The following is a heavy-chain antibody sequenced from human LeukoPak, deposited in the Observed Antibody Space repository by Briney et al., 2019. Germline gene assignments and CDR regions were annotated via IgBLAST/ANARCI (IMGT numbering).Heavy chain of an antibody. CDR1: EVTVTRNY. Sequence: QTGGSLRLSCAASEVTVTRNYLSWVRQAPGRGLQWVSLIYPGGDIYYADSVKGRFIISRDNSKNTLSLQMNSLTADDTAVYYCVRGPRYYDDSGFHYGVFDIWGQGTVVTVSS. D-gene: IGHD3-22*01. CDR2: IYPGGDI. J-gene: IGHJ3*02. CDR3: VRGPRYYDDSGFHYGVFDI. V-gene: IGHV3-53*01.